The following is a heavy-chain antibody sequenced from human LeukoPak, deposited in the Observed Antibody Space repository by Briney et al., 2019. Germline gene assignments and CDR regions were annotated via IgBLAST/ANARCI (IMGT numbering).Heavy chain of an antibody. CDR1: GYTFTSYD. J-gene: IGHJ4*02. D-gene: IGHD3-10*01. V-gene: IGHV1-8*02. CDR3: ARGGWFGEFTTYYFDS. CDR2: MNPNSGNT. Sequence: VASVKVSCKASGYTFTSYDINWVRQATGQGLEWMGWMNPNSGNTGYAQKFQGRVTMTRDTSTSTVYMDLSSLRSEDTAVYYCARGGWFGEFTTYYFDSWGQGTLVTVSS.